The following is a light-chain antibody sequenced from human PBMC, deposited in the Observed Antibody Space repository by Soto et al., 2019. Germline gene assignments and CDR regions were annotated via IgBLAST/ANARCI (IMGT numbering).Light chain of an antibody. J-gene: IGKJ1*01. CDR2: GIS. CDR3: QQSYSTPRT. Sequence: IVLTQSPGPLSFSPGERATLSCRASQSVTSRQLAWYQQKPGQPPRLLIYGISSRANGIPDRFSGSGSGTEFTLSISSLQPEDFATYYCQQSYSTPRTFGQGTKVDIK. CDR1: QSVTSRQ. V-gene: IGKV3-20*01.